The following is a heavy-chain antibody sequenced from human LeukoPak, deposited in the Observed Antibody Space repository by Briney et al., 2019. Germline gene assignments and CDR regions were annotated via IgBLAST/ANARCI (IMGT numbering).Heavy chain of an antibody. J-gene: IGHJ6*02. D-gene: IGHD4-11*01. V-gene: IGHV1-46*01. CDR1: GYTFTSYY. Sequence: ASVKVSCKASGYTFTSYYMHWVRQAPGQGLEWMGIINPSGGSTSYAQKFQGRVTMTGDTSTSTVYMELSSLRSEDTAVYYCARVSRGPSVTNYYGMDVWGQGTTVTVSS. CDR3: ARVSRGPSVTNYYGMDV. CDR2: INPSGGST.